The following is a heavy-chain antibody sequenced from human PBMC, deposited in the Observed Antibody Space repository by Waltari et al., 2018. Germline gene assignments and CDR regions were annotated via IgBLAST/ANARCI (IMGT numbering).Heavy chain of an antibody. CDR1: GFTFSSYA. D-gene: IGHD3-10*01. J-gene: IGHJ4*02. V-gene: IGHV3-30*04. CDR3: ARGDYGSGSYPLF. Sequence: QVQLVESGGGVVQPGRSLRLSCAASGFTFSSYAMHWVRQAPGKGLEWVAVISYEGSNKYYADSVKGRFTISRDNSKNTLYLQMNSLRAEDTAVYYCARGDYGSGSYPLFWGQGTLVTVSS. CDR2: ISYEGSNK.